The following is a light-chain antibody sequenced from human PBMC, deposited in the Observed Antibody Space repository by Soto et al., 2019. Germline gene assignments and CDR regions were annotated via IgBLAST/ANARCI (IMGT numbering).Light chain of an antibody. Sequence: DIVLTQSPATLSLSPGERATLSCRASQNVNNFVSWFQQKPGQSPRLPIFDASNRATGIPARFSGSGSGTDFILTISSLEPEDFAIYYCKQRSNWLLTFGQGTRLEIK. V-gene: IGKV3-11*01. CDR2: DAS. CDR1: QNVNNF. CDR3: KQRSNWLLT. J-gene: IGKJ5*01.